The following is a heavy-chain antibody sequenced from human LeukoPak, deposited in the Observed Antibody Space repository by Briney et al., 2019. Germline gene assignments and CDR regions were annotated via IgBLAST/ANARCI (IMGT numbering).Heavy chain of an antibody. Sequence: GRSLRLSCAASGFTFSSYGMHWVRQAPGKGLEWVAVISYDGRDKKYADSVKGRFSISRDNPKNTLYLQMDSLRSEDTAMYYCAKDSGNFANYYFDHWGQGTLVTVSS. J-gene: IGHJ4*02. CDR1: GFTFSSYG. V-gene: IGHV3-30*18. D-gene: IGHD1-26*01. CDR3: AKDSGNFANYYFDH. CDR2: ISYDGRDK.